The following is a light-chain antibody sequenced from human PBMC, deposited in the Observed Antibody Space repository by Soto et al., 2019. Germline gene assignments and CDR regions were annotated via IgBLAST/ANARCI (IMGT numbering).Light chain of an antibody. CDR2: GAS. CDR1: QSVSSSY. V-gene: IGKV3-20*01. CDR3: QQYNNSPLLS. Sequence: EIVLTQSPGTLSLSPGERATLSCRASQSVSSSYLAWYQQKPGQAPRLLIYGASSRATGIPDRFSGSGSGTDFALTISRLEPEDFAVYYCQQYNNSPLLSFGGGTKV. J-gene: IGKJ4*01.